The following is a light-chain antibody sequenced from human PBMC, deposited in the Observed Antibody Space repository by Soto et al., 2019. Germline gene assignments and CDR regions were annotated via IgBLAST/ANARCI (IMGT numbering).Light chain of an antibody. CDR3: HQYNNWPLT. CDR1: QTVSSN. J-gene: IGKJ4*01. CDR2: GAS. Sequence: EIVMTQSPATLSVSPGEGATISCRASQTVSSNLAWYQQKPGQAPRLLIYGASTRATGIPARFSGSGSGTELTLTISSPQAEDFAVYYCHQYNNWPLTFGGGTKVEIK. V-gene: IGKV3-15*01.